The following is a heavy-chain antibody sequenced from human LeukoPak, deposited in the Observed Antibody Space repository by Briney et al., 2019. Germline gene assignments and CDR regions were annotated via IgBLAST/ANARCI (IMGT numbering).Heavy chain of an antibody. CDR2: TDGRGTL. Sequence: SASLSLTWTMSGGSISRDSWSWIRQPPGKGLELVGCTDGRGTLIYNPSRDSRASFSVDTSQDQFSLTLRYVTVADTAVYFCAREIQLWSCWHFDLWGRGTLVTVTS. J-gene: IGHJ2*01. V-gene: IGHV4-59*12. D-gene: IGHD5-18*01. CDR3: AREIQLWSCWHFDL. CDR1: GGSISRDS.